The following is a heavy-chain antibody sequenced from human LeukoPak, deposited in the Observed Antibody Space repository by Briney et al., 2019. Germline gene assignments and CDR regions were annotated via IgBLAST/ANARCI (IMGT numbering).Heavy chain of an antibody. J-gene: IGHJ4*02. CDR1: GFTFSNFW. Sequence: PGGSLRLSCVASGFTFSNFWMSWVRQAPGKGLEWVANIKKDGSEKYYVDSVKGRFTISRDNAKNSLYLQMNSLRAEDTAVYYCARETRVRWTDYWGQGILVTVSS. CDR2: IKKDGSEK. V-gene: IGHV3-7*01. D-gene: IGHD5-24*01. CDR3: ARETRVRWTDY.